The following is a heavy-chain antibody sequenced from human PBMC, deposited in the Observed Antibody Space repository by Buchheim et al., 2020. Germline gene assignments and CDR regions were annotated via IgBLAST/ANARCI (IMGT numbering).Heavy chain of an antibody. J-gene: IGHJ5*02. V-gene: IGHV3-33*01. CDR3: ARGPLWFGELSWFDP. D-gene: IGHD3-10*01. Sequence: QVQLVESGGGVVQPGRSLRLSCAASGFTFSSYGMHWVRQAPGKGLEWVAVIWYDGSNKYYADSVKGRFTISRDNSKNTLYLQMNSLRAEDTAVYYCARGPLWFGELSWFDPWGQGTL. CDR1: GFTFSSYG. CDR2: IWYDGSNK.